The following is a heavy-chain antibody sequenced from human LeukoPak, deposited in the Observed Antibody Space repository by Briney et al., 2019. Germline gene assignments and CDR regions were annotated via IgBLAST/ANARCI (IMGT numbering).Heavy chain of an antibody. CDR3: AREDGYSYQRFGYYYYYGMDV. Sequence: PSETLSLTCTVSGGSISSYYWSWIRQPAGKGLEWIGRIYTSGSTNYNPSLKSRVTMSVDTSKHQFSLKLSSVTSADTAVYYCAREDGYSYQRFGYYYYYGMDVWGQGTTVTVSS. D-gene: IGHD6-13*01. CDR1: GGSISSYY. J-gene: IGHJ6*02. V-gene: IGHV4-4*07. CDR2: IYTSGST.